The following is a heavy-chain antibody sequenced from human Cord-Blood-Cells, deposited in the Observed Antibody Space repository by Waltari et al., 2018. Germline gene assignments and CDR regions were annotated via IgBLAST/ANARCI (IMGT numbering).Heavy chain of an antibody. CDR1: GYPFTSYY. V-gene: IGHV1-46*01. CDR3: ATFDI. CDR2: SNPIGGST. Sequence: QVQLVQSGAEVKKPGASVKVSCKASGYPFTSYYMHWVRQAPGQRLEWMEISNPIGGSTSYAQKFQGRVTMTRDTSTSTVYMVLSSLRSEDTAVYYCATFDIWGQGTMVTVSS. J-gene: IGHJ3*02.